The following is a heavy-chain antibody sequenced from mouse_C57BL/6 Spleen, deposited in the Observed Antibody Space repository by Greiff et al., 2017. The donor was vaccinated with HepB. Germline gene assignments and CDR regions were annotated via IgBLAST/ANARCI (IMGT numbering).Heavy chain of an antibody. V-gene: IGHV1-64*01. Sequence: QVQLQQPGAELVKPGASVKLSCKASGYTFTSYWMHWVKQRPGQGLEWIGMIHHNSGSTNYNEKFKSKATLTVDKSSSTAYMQLSSLTSEDSAVYYCTRSGYANYYDFCYWGQGTTLTVSS. D-gene: IGHD2-1*01. J-gene: IGHJ2*01. CDR1: GYTFTSYW. CDR3: TRSGYANYYDFCY. CDR2: IHHNSGST.